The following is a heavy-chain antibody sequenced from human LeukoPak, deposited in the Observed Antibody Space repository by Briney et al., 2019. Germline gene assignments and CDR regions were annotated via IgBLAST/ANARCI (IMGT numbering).Heavy chain of an antibody. CDR3: ARDSGPWGVFDP. CDR2: IYDSGRT. D-gene: IGHD3-10*01. CDR1: GGSISSYY. J-gene: IGHJ5*02. V-gene: IGHV4-59*01. Sequence: PSETLSLTCTVSGGSISSYYWTWIRQPPGKGLEWIGYIYDSGRTNYNPSLKSRVTISVDTSRKQFSLKLSSVTAADTAVYYCARDSGPWGVFDPWGQGTLVTVSS.